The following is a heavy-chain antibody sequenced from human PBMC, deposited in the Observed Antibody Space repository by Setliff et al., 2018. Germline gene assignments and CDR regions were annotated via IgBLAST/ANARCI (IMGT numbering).Heavy chain of an antibody. V-gene: IGHV4-39*01. CDR3: AKHGEESKVTTYLAS. CDR2: RYYSGHT. J-gene: IGHJ5*02. Sequence: SETLSLTCTVSGDSISSGTYYWGWIRQPPGRGLEWIGSRYYSGHTYYNPSLKSRVAMSVDKAKNQFSLNLRSVSAADTAIYYCAKHGEESKVTTYLASWGQGTLVTVSS. CDR1: GDSISSGTYY. D-gene: IGHD4-17*01.